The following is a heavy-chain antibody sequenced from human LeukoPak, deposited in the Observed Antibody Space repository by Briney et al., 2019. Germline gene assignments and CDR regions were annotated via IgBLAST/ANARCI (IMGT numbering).Heavy chain of an antibody. J-gene: IGHJ4*02. CDR3: ARDAPSSSHFDY. V-gene: IGHV4-59*01. Sequence: SETLSLTCTVSGGSISSYYWSWIRQPPGKGLEWIGYIHYSGSTNHNPSLKSRVTISVDTSKNQFSLKLSFVTAADTAVYYCARDAPSSSHFDYWGQGTLVTVSS. D-gene: IGHD6-13*01. CDR2: IHYSGST. CDR1: GGSISSYY.